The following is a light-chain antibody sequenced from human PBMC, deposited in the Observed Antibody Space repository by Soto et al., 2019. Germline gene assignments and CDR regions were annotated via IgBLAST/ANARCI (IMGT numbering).Light chain of an antibody. CDR2: DAS. Sequence: DIQLTQSPSFLSASVGDRVTITCRANQDIASYLAWYQQKPGKAPKLLIYDASTLQSGVPSRFSGSGSGTEFTLTISSLQPEDFATYYCQQLNYYPLTFGQGTKVEIK. CDR1: QDIASY. V-gene: IGKV1-9*01. CDR3: QQLNYYPLT. J-gene: IGKJ1*01.